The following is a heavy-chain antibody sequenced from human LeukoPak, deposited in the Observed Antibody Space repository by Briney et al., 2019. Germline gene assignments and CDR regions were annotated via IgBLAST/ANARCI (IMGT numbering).Heavy chain of an antibody. J-gene: IGHJ5*02. CDR2: IKEDGSEK. D-gene: IGHD1-26*01. Sequence: GGSLRLSCAASGFTFSNYWMTWVRQAPGTGLELVANIKEDGSEKYYVDSVKGRFTISRDKAKNSLYLQMNSLRAEHTAVYYCVYGGSYYITWGQGTLVTVSS. CDR1: GFTFSNYW. V-gene: IGHV3-7*01. CDR3: VYGGSYYIT.